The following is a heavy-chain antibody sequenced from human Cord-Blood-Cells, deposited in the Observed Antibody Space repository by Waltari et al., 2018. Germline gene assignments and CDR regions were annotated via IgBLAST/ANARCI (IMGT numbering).Heavy chain of an antibody. Sequence: QVQLVQSGAEVKKPGSSVKVSCKASGGTFSSYAISWVRQAPGQGLEWMGGILPNFGTANNAQKCQGRVTITAEECTSTAYMVLSSRRSEDTAVYYWGAYYYGSGSDAFDTWCQVTMVTVSS. CDR1: GGTFSSYA. CDR2: ILPNFGTA. J-gene: IGHJ3*02. D-gene: IGHD3-10*01. V-gene: IGHV1-69*01. CDR3: GAYYYGSGSDAFDT.